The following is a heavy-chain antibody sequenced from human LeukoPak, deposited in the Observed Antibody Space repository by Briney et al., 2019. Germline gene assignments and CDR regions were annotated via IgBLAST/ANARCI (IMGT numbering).Heavy chain of an antibody. CDR3: ARDRVAVAGRQRAYWYFDL. CDR1: GYTFTSYY. J-gene: IGHJ2*01. CDR2: INPSGGST. D-gene: IGHD6-19*01. Sequence: ASVKVSCKASGYTFTSYYMHWLRQAPGQGLEWMGIINPSGGSTSYAQKFQGRVTMTRDTSTSTVYMELSSLRSEDTAVYYCARDRVAVAGRQRAYWYFDLWGRGTLVTVSS. V-gene: IGHV1-46*01.